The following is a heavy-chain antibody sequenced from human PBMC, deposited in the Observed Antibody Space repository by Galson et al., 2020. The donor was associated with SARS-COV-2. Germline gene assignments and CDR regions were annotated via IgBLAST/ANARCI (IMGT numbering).Heavy chain of an antibody. CDR3: ARLSPLDSSGSNWFDP. CDR2: IYYSGST. CDR1: GGSISSYY. D-gene: IGHD3-22*01. J-gene: IGHJ5*02. Sequence: SETLSLTCTVSGGSISSYYWSWIRQPPGKGLEWIGYIYYSGSTNYNPSLKSRVTISVDTSKNQFSLKLSSVTAADTAVYYCARLSPLDSSGSNWFDPWGQGTLVTVSS. V-gene: IGHV4-59*08.